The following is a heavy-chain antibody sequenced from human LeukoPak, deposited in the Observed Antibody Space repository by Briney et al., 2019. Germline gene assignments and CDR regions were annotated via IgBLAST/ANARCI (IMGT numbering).Heavy chain of an antibody. V-gene: IGHV4-59*11. CDR3: ATSIGELYPYYFDY. Sequence: SETLSLTCTVSGGSISSHYWSWIRQPPGKGLEWIGYIYYSGSTNYNPSLKSRVTISVDTSKNQFSLKLSSVTAADTAVYYCATSIGELYPYYFDYWGQGTLVTVSS. CDR1: GGSISSHY. J-gene: IGHJ4*02. D-gene: IGHD3-10*01. CDR2: IYYSGST.